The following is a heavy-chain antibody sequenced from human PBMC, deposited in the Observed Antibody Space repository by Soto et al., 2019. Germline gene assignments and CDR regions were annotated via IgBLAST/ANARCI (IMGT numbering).Heavy chain of an antibody. Sequence: LSLTFDVYVGSMNTTNWCTWFRQSPGKGLEWIGEIFHSGSTNYNPSLKSRVTISVDKSKKQFSLKMTSVTAADTAVYYCARDDGEGDYYYYGMDVWGQGTAVTVSS. CDR1: VGSMNTTNW. CDR3: ARDDGEGDYYYYGMDV. V-gene: IGHV4-4*02. J-gene: IGHJ6*02. D-gene: IGHD4-17*01. CDR2: IFHSGST.